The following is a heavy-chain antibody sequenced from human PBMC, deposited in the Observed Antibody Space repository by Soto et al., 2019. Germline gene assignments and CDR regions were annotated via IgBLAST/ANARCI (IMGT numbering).Heavy chain of an antibody. CDR3: IKDGSSGWPYYYGMDV. CDR2: ISFDGSNR. CDR1: GFTFSSYG. Sequence: GGSLRLSCAASGFTFSSYGMHWVRQAPGKGLEWVAVISFDGSNRYYADSVKGRFTISRDNSKNTVYLQMSSLRAEDTAVYYCIKDGSSGWPYYYGMDVWGRGTTVTVSS. J-gene: IGHJ6*02. D-gene: IGHD6-19*01. V-gene: IGHV3-30*18.